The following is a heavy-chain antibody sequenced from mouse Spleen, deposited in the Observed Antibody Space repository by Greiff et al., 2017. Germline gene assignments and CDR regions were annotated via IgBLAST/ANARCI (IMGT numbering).Heavy chain of an antibody. CDR2: ISNLAYSI. J-gene: IGHJ3*01. CDR3: ARHDSNYFFAY. V-gene: IGHV5-15*01. CDR1: GFTFSDYG. D-gene: IGHD2-5*01. Sequence: EVKLVESGGGLVKPGGSLKLSCAASGFTFSDYGMAWVRQAPGKGPEWVAFISNLAYSIYYADTVTGRFTISRENAKNTLYLEMSSLRSEDTAMYYCARHDSNYFFAYWGQGTLVTVSA.